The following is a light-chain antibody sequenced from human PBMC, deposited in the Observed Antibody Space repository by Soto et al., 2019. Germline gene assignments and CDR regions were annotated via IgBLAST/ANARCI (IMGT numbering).Light chain of an antibody. CDR3: QQYNSYPLT. CDR1: QSISRY. Sequence: DFQITQSPSSVSASVVERVTITCRASQSISRYLSWYQQKPGKAPKLLIYDASSLESGVPSRFSGSGSGTEFTLTISSLQPDDFATYYCQQYNSYPLTFGGGTKVDNK. J-gene: IGKJ4*01. V-gene: IGKV1-5*01. CDR2: DAS.